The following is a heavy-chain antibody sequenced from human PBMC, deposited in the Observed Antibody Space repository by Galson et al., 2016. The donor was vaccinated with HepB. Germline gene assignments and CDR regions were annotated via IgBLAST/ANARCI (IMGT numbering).Heavy chain of an antibody. J-gene: IGHJ5*02. CDR1: GFSFSRYW. CDR2: IKADRTEN. D-gene: IGHD3-3*01. CDR3: ARENFWKLDQ. Sequence: SLRLSCAASGFSFSRYWMAWVLQAPGKGLEWLGNIKADRTENDYVGSVKGRFTMSRDNAQKPLFLQMTSLRAEDTAVYYCARENFWKLDQWGQGTLVTVSS. V-gene: IGHV3-7*03.